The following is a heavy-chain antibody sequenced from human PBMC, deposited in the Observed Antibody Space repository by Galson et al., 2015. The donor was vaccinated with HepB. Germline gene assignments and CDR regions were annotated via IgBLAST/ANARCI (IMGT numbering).Heavy chain of an antibody. CDR1: GFTLSSYA. Sequence: SLRLSCAASGFTLSSYAMSWVRQAPGKGLEWVSGIGGLSGSRNFADSVKGRFTISRDNSKNTLYLQMNSLRAEDTAAYFCAKDAGIVVAATHFFDYWGQGTLVTVSP. D-gene: IGHD2-15*01. V-gene: IGHV3-23*01. J-gene: IGHJ4*02. CDR3: AKDAGIVVAATHFFDY. CDR2: IGGLSGSR.